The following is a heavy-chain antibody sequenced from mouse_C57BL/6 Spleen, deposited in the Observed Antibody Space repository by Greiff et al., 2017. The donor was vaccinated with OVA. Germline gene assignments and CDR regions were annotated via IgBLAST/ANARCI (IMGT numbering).Heavy chain of an antibody. CDR1: GYTFTSSN. Sequence: QVPLQQPGAELVRPGASVKMSCKASGYTFTSSNMHWVKQTPRRGLEWIGAIYPGNGDTSYNQKFKGKATLTVDKSSSTAYMQLSSLTSDDTEVYFCARRESTPKDSWGQGASVTVSS. J-gene: IGHJ4*01. CDR2: IYPGNGDT. CDR3: ARRESTPKDS. V-gene: IGHV1-12*01.